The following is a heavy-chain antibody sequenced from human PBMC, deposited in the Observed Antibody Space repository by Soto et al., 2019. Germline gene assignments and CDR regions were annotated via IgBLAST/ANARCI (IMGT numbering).Heavy chain of an antibody. D-gene: IGHD3-9*01. V-gene: IGHV3-33*01. J-gene: IGHJ4*02. CDR3: ARGLPDYDILTGYPYFDY. Sequence: QVQLVESGGGVVQPGRSLRLSCAASGFTFSSYGMHWVRQAPGKGLEWVAVIWYDGSNKYYADSVKGRFTISRDNSENTLYLQMNSRRAEDTAVYYCARGLPDYDILTGYPYFDYWGQGTLVTVSS. CDR2: IWYDGSNK. CDR1: GFTFSSYG.